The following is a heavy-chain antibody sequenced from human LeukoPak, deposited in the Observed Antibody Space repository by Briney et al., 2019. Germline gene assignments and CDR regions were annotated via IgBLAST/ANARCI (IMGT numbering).Heavy chain of an antibody. J-gene: IGHJ4*02. D-gene: IGHD6-19*01. Sequence: GGSLRLSCEVSGCTFSNYGMHWVRQAPGKGLEWVALIWYDGRTKFHADSVKGRFTISRDNSANTLYLQMSSLRVEDTAVYYCAREWGRIAVAGGPGFWGQGALVTVSA. V-gene: IGHV3-33*01. CDR1: GCTFSNYG. CDR3: AREWGRIAVAGGPGF. CDR2: IWYDGRTK.